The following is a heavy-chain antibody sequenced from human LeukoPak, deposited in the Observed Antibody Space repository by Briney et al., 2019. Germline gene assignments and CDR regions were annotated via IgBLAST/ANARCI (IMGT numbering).Heavy chain of an antibody. Sequence: GGSLRLSCAASGFTFRAYWMHWVRQAPGKGLEWVSRVDSDGTGTIYADAVQGRFTISRDNVKNSVTHQIDSLRVEDTAAYYCARGGVDHGYDVWGQGTMVIVSS. CDR3: ARGGVDHGYDV. CDR2: VDSDGTGT. D-gene: IGHD2-15*01. J-gene: IGHJ3*01. V-gene: IGHV3-74*01. CDR1: GFTFRAYW.